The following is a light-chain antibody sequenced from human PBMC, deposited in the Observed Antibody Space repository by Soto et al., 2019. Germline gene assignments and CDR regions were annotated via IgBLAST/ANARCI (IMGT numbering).Light chain of an antibody. CDR1: QSVSSSY. V-gene: IGKV3-20*01. Sequence: IVLTQSPGTLSLSPGERATLSCGASQSVSSSYLAWYQQKPGQAPRLLVYGASSRATGIPDRFSGSGSGTDLTLTISRVEPEDFEVYYCQHYGSSPFTFGPGTTVDIK. CDR3: QHYGSSPFT. J-gene: IGKJ3*01. CDR2: GAS.